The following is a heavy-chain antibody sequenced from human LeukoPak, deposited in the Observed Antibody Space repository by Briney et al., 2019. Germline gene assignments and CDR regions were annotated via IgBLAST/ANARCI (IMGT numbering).Heavy chain of an antibody. Sequence: GGSLRLSCAASGFTFSSYAMSWVRQAPGKGLEWVSAISGSGGSTYYADSVKGRFTISRDNSKNTLYLQMNSLRAEDTAVYYCAKDLCSGGSCYYGLDYWGQGTLVTVSS. V-gene: IGHV3-23*01. CDR3: AKDLCSGGSCYYGLDY. J-gene: IGHJ4*02. CDR1: GFTFSSYA. D-gene: IGHD2-15*01. CDR2: ISGSGGST.